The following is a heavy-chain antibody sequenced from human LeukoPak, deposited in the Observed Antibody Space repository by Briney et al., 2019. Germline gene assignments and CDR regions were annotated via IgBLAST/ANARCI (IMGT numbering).Heavy chain of an antibody. CDR2: IYHSGST. D-gene: IGHD1-1*01. Sequence: PSETLSLTCTVSGYSITSGYYWGWIRQPPGKGLEWIGSIYHSGSTFYNPSLKSRVTISVDTSKNQFSLKLSSVTAADTAVYYCARAGSRNWNDLYYFDYWGQGTLVTVSS. V-gene: IGHV4-38-2*02. J-gene: IGHJ4*02. CDR1: GYSITSGYY. CDR3: ARAGSRNWNDLYYFDY.